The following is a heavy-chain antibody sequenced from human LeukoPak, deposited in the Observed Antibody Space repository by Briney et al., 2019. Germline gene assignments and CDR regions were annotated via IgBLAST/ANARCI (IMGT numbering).Heavy chain of an antibody. CDR3: AKAIGRIQLWLPMDV. J-gene: IGHJ6*03. V-gene: IGHV3-30*02. Sequence: GGSLRLSCAASGFTFSSYGMHWVRQAPSKGLEWVAFIRYDGSNKYYADSVKGRFTISRDNSKNTLYLQMNSLRAEDTAVYYCAKAIGRIQLWLPMDVWGKGTTVTVSS. D-gene: IGHD5-18*01. CDR2: IRYDGSNK. CDR1: GFTFSSYG.